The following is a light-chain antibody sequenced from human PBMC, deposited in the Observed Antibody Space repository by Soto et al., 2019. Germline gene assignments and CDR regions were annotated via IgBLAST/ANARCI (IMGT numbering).Light chain of an antibody. V-gene: IGKV4-1*01. CDR3: QQYYSNPFT. CDR1: QSVLYSNNKNY. J-gene: IGKJ4*01. Sequence: DIVLTQSPDSLAVSLGESATIKCKSSQSVLYSNNKNYLAWYQQKPGQPPKLLIYWASTRESGVPDRFIGSGSGTDFTLTISSLQAEDVAVYHCQQYYSNPFTCGGGTKGDIK. CDR2: WAS.